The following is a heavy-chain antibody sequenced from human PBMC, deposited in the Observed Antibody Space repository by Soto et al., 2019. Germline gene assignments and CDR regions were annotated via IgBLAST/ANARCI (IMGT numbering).Heavy chain of an antibody. CDR1: GFTFSSYA. D-gene: IGHD6-13*01. V-gene: IGHV3-23*01. J-gene: IGHJ4*02. CDR2: ISGSGGST. Sequence: EVQLLESGGGLVQPGGSLRLSCAASGFTFSSYAMSWVRQAPGKGLEWVSAISGSGGSTYYADSVKGRFTISRDNSKNTLYLQMNSLRAEDTAVYYCAKGRRQAGEQQLVYFDYWGQGTLVTVSS. CDR3: AKGRRQAGEQQLVYFDY.